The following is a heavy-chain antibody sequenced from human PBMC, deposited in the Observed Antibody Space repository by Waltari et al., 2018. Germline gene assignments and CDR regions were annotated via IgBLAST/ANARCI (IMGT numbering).Heavy chain of an antibody. Sequence: EVQLLESGGGLVQPGGSLRLSCAASGFTFSSYAMSWVRPAPGKGLEWVSVIYSGGSTYYADSVKGRFTISRDNSKNTLYLQMNSLRAEDTAVYYCAKDYYDSSGYEGYWGQGTLVTVSS. V-gene: IGHV3-23*03. D-gene: IGHD3-22*01. CDR1: GFTFSSYA. J-gene: IGHJ4*02. CDR3: AKDYYDSSGYEGY. CDR2: IYSGGST.